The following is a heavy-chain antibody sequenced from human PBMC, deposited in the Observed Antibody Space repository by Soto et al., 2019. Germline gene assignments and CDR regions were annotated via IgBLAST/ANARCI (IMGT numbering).Heavy chain of an antibody. Sequence: QDQLVQSGAEVKKPGSSVKVSCKASGGTFSSHAFSWVRQAPGQGLEWMGRVIPALGTASYAQTFQGRVTLTADESATTVYMELNCLRSEDTAVYYCARPDFGDYWYFDLWGRGTLVTVSS. CDR1: GGTFSSHA. V-gene: IGHV1-69*11. CDR2: VIPALGTA. D-gene: IGHD4-17*01. J-gene: IGHJ2*01. CDR3: ARPDFGDYWYFDL.